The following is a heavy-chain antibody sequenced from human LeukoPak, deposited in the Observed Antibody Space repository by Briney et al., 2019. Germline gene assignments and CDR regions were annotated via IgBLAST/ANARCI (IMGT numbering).Heavy chain of an antibody. V-gene: IGHV4-59*08. J-gene: IGHJ5*02. CDR2: IYYSGST. CDR1: GGSISNYY. D-gene: IGHD5-24*01. CDR3: ARHTAEKYNWFDR. Sequence: SETLSLTCTVSGGSISNYYWSWIRQPPGKGLEWIGYIYYSGSTNYNPSLKSRVTISVDTSKNQFSLKLSSVTAAGTAVYYCARHTAEKYNWFDRWSQGTLVTVSS.